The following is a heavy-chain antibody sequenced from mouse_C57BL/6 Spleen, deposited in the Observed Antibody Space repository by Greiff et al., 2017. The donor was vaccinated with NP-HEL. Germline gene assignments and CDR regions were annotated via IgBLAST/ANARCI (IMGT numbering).Heavy chain of an antibody. CDR2: IYPGDGDT. J-gene: IGHJ2*01. D-gene: IGHD2-1*01. V-gene: IGHV1-82*01. CDR3: ARTVDYGNYYFDY. Sequence: QVQLKESGPELVKPGASVKISCKASGYAFSSSWMNWVKQRPGKGLEWIGRIYPGDGDTNYNGKFKGKATLTADKSSSTAYMQLSSLTSEDSAVYCCARTVDYGNYYFDYWGQGTTLTVSS. CDR1: GYAFSSSW.